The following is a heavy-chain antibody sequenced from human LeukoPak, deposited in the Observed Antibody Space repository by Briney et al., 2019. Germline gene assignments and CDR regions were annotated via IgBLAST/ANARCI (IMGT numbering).Heavy chain of an antibody. V-gene: IGHV4-4*07. CDR2: IYTSGTT. Sequence: SETLSLTCTVSGGSISSYYWSWIRQPAGKGLEWIGRIYTSGTTHYNPSLKSRVTMSVDTSKNQFSLKLSSVTAADTAVYYCARDQYYYDSSGYYRFDYWGQGTLVTVSS. J-gene: IGHJ4*02. CDR1: GGSISSYY. D-gene: IGHD3-22*01. CDR3: ARDQYYYDSSGYYRFDY.